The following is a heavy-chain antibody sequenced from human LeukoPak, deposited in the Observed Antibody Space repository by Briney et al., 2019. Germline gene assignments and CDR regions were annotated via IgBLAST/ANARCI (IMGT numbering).Heavy chain of an antibody. J-gene: IGHJ5*02. CDR3: ARVYDMVRGDLNWFDP. V-gene: IGHV4-59*08. Sequence: SETLSLTCTVSGGSISGYYWSWVRQPPGKGLEWIGYIYYSGSTNYNPSLKSRVTILVDTSKNQFSLKLSSVTAADTAVYYCARVYDMVRGDLNWFDPWGQGTLVTVSS. D-gene: IGHD3-10*01. CDR1: GGSISGYY. CDR2: IYYSGST.